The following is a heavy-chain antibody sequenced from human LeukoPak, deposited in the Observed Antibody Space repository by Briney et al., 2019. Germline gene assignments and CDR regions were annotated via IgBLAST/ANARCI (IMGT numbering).Heavy chain of an antibody. CDR1: GGTFSSYA. Sequence: SVKVSCKASGGTFSSYAISWVRQAPGQGLEWMGGIIPIFGTANYAQKFQGRVTITADESTSTAYMELSSLRSEDTAVYYCARGVAGPYYYYYMDVWGRGTTVTVSS. D-gene: IGHD6-19*01. CDR3: ARGVAGPYYYYYMDV. J-gene: IGHJ6*03. V-gene: IGHV1-69*13. CDR2: IIPIFGTA.